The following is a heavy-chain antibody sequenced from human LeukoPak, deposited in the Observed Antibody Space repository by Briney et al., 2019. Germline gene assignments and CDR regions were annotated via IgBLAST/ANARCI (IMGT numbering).Heavy chain of an antibody. CDR3: ARDSATATGFAADY. CDR2: INLNSGAT. V-gene: IGHV1-2*02. D-gene: IGHD6-13*01. Sequence: ASVKVSCKASGYTFTDYYMHWVRQAPGQGLEWMGWINLNSGATRYAQKFQGGITMTRDTSITTAYMELSRLRFDDTAVYYCARDSATATGFAADYWGQGTLVTVSS. CDR1: GYTFTDYY. J-gene: IGHJ4*02.